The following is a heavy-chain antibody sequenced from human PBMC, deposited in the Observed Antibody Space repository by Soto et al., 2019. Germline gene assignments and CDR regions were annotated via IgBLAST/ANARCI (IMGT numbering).Heavy chain of an antibody. CDR2: IIPIFGTA. V-gene: IGHV1-69*13. D-gene: IGHD3-16*01. CDR1: GGTFSSYA. J-gene: IGHJ3*02. CDR3: ARGEGDWHAFEI. Sequence: ASVKVSCKASGGTFSSYAISWVRQAPGQGLEWMGGIIPIFGTANYAQKFQGRVTITADESTSTAYMELSSLRSEDTAVYYCARGEGDWHAFEIWGQGTMVTVSS.